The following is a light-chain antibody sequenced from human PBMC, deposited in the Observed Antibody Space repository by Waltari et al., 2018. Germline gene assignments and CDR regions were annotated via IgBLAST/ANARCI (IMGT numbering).Light chain of an antibody. Sequence: SALTQPRSVSGSPGQSVTISCTGTTSDVGRYNYVSWYQHLPGKAPELLMFDVTQRPPGVPVRFSGSKSANTASLPISGLQPDDEADYYCCSFAGAYTWIFGGGTKVTVL. CDR3: CSFAGAYTWI. CDR2: DVT. V-gene: IGLV2-11*01. J-gene: IGLJ2*01. CDR1: TSDVGRYNY.